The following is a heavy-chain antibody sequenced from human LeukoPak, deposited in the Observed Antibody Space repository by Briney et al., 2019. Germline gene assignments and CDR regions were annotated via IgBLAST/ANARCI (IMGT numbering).Heavy chain of an antibody. V-gene: IGHV4-4*07. D-gene: IGHD3-3*01. J-gene: IGHJ6*02. Sequence: SETLSLTCTVSVGSISSYYWSWIRQPAGKGLEGIGRIYTSGSTNYNPSLKSRVTMSVDTSKNQFSLKLSSVTAADTAVYYCAGTGLTRSGYYPNYYYGMDVWGQGTTVTVSS. CDR3: AGTGLTRSGYYPNYYYGMDV. CDR1: VGSISSYY. CDR2: IYTSGST.